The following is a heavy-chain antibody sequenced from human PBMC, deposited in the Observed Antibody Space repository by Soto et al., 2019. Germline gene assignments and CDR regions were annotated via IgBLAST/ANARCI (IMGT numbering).Heavy chain of an antibody. CDR3: ARDAPLWFGELFAFDY. J-gene: IGHJ4*02. Sequence: GGSLRLSCAASGFTFSSYSMNWVRQAPGKGLEWVSYISSSSSTIYYADSVKGRFTISRDNAKNSLYLQMNSLRAEDTAVYYCARDAPLWFGELFAFDYWGQGTLVTVSS. CDR2: ISSSSSTI. CDR1: GFTFSSYS. V-gene: IGHV3-48*01. D-gene: IGHD3-10*01.